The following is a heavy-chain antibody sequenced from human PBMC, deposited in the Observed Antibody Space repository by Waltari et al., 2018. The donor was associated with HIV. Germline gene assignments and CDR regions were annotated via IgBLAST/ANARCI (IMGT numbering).Heavy chain of an antibody. CDR1: GYIFTNYG. J-gene: IGHJ6*02. Sequence: QVHLVQSGAEVKMPGASVRVSCKTSGYIFTNYGVSRVRQAPGQGLEWLGWISGYNANTNYAQRLQGRVTLTTDTSTSTAYMELRSLRSDDTAVYYCARGLGGSYYYGVDVWGQGTTVTVS. CDR3: ARGLGGSYYYGVDV. CDR2: ISGYNANT. V-gene: IGHV1-18*01.